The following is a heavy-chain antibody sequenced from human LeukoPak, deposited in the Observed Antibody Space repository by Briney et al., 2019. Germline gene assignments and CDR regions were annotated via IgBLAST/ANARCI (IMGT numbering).Heavy chain of an antibody. CDR1: GFTFSSYW. J-gene: IGHJ4*02. D-gene: IGHD5-12*01. CDR3: ARDRGYDGDYFDY. V-gene: IGHV3-7*01. CDR2: IKQDGSEK. Sequence: GGSLRLSCAASGFTFSSYWMSWVRQAPGKGREWVANIKQDGSEKYYVDSVKGRFTIPRDNAKNSLYLQMNSLRAEDTAVYYCARDRGYDGDYFDYWGQGTLVTVSS.